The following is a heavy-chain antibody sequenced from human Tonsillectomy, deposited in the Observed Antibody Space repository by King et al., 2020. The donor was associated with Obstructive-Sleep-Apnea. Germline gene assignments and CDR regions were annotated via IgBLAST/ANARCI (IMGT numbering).Heavy chain of an antibody. Sequence: LQLQESGPGLVKPSETLSLTCTVSGGSISSYYWSWIRQPPGKGLEWIGYIYYSGSTNYNPSLKSRVTISVDTSKNQFSLKLSSVTAADTAVYYCARPRFPGYSSSWYYFDYWGQGTLVTVSS. V-gene: IGHV4-59*08. CDR3: ARPRFPGYSSSWYYFDY. CDR1: GGSISSYY. D-gene: IGHD6-13*01. CDR2: IYYSGST. J-gene: IGHJ4*02.